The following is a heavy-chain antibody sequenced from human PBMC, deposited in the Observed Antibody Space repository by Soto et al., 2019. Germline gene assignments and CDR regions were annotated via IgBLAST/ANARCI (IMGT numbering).Heavy chain of an antibody. CDR1: GYSITNGYY. D-gene: IGHD3-3*02. J-gene: IGHJ4*02. Sequence: PSETLSLTCAVSGYSITNGYYWGWIRQPPGKGLEWIGSIYHSGNTYYNPSLKSRVTLSIDTSKNQFSLKLRSVTAADMAMYYCARVKLAGRGSFHDWGQGTLVTVSS. CDR3: ARVKLAGRGSFHD. CDR2: IYHSGNT. V-gene: IGHV4-38-2*01.